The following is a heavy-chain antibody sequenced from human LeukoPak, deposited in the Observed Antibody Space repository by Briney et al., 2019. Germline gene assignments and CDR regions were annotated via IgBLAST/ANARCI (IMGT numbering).Heavy chain of an antibody. D-gene: IGHD2-15*01. CDR2: ISAYNGNT. J-gene: IGHJ4*02. CDR3: ARGEDIVVVVAAMGPEFDY. V-gene: IGHV1-18*01. CDR1: GYTFTSYG. Sequence: GASVKVSCKASGYTFTSYGISWVRQAPGQGLEWMGWISAYNGNTNYAQKLQGGVTMTTDTSTSTAYMELSRLRSDDTAVYYCARGEDIVVVVAAMGPEFDYWGQGTLVTVSS.